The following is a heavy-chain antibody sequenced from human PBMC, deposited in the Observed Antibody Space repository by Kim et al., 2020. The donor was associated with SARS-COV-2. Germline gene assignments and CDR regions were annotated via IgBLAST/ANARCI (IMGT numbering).Heavy chain of an antibody. Sequence: TYYADSVKGRFTISRDNSKNTLYLQMNSLRAEDTAVYYCAKCGILHWFDRWGQGTLVTVSS. CDR3: AKCGILHWFDR. D-gene: IGHD1-20*01. CDR2: T. V-gene: IGHV3-23*01. J-gene: IGHJ5*02.